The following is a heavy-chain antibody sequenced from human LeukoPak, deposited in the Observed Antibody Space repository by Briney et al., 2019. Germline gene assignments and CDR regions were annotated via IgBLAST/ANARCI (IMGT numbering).Heavy chain of an antibody. Sequence: GGSLRLSCAASGFTFSSYWMSWVRQAPGKGLEWVANIKQDGSEKSYVDSVKGRFTISRDNAKNSLYLQMNSLRAEDTAVYYCARGGGYCGGDCYGIDYWGQGILVTVSS. J-gene: IGHJ4*02. CDR1: GFTFSSYW. D-gene: IGHD2-21*01. CDR2: IKQDGSEK. V-gene: IGHV3-7*01. CDR3: ARGGGYCGGDCYGIDY.